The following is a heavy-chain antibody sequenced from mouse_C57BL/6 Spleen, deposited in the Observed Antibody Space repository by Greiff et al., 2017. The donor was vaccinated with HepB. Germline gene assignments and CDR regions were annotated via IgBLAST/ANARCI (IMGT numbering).Heavy chain of an antibody. J-gene: IGHJ4*01. CDR2: IYPGSGNT. CDR1: GYSFTSYY. CDR3: ARGAYYDYGDYAMDY. V-gene: IGHV1-66*01. D-gene: IGHD2-4*01. Sequence: LVESGPELVKPGASVKISCKASGYSFTSYYIHWVKQRPGQGLEWIGWIYPGSGNTKYNEKFKGKATLTADTSSSTAYMQLSSLTSEDSAVYYCARGAYYDYGDYAMDYWGQGTSVTVSS.